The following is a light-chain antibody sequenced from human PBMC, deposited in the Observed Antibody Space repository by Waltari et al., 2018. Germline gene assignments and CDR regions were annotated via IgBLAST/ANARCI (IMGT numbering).Light chain of an antibody. CDR3: QQANSFPPS. CDR2: AAS. V-gene: IGKV1D-12*01. CDR1: QDISKW. Sequence: DIQMTQSPSSVPASVGDRVTITCRASQDISKWLVWYQQQPGKAPKLLIYAASSLRNGVPSRFSGSGSGTDFTLTISSLQPEDFATYYCQQANSFPPSFGGGTKVEIK. J-gene: IGKJ4*01.